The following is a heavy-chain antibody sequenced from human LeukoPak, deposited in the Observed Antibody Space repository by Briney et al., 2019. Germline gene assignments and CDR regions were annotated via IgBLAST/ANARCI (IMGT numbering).Heavy chain of an antibody. D-gene: IGHD5-18*01. V-gene: IGHV4-59*01. Sequence: SETLSLTCTVSGGSISSYYWSWTRQPPGKGLEWIGYIYYSGSTNYNPSLKSRVTISVDTSKNQFSLKLSSVTAADTAVYYCARVWAGTAMVPNYYYYGMDVWGKGTTVTVSS. CDR2: IYYSGST. J-gene: IGHJ6*04. CDR3: ARVWAGTAMVPNYYYYGMDV. CDR1: GGSISSYY.